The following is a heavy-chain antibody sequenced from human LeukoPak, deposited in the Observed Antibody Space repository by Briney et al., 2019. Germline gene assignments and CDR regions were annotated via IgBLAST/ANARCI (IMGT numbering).Heavy chain of an antibody. D-gene: IGHD6-6*01. Sequence: ATVKVSCKASGYTFTGYYMHWVRQAPGQGLEWMGWINPNSGGTNYAQKFQGWVTMTRDTSISTAYMELSRLRSDDTAVYYCARGPHRQLGFDYWGQGTLVTVSS. J-gene: IGHJ4*02. CDR1: GYTFTGYY. CDR3: ARGPHRQLGFDY. CDR2: INPNSGGT. V-gene: IGHV1-2*04.